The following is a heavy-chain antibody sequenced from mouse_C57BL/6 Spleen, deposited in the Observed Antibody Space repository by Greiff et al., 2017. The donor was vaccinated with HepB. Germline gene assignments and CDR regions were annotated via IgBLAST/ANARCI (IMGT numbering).Heavy chain of an antibody. CDR1: GYTFTSYW. CDR2: IYPGSGST. CDR3: ARSAYSNYPFAY. V-gene: IGHV1-55*01. Sequence: VQLQQSGAELVKPGASVKMSCKASGYTFTSYWITWVKQRPGQGLEWIGDIYPGSGSTNYNEKFKSKATLTVDTSSSTAYMQLSSLTSEDSAVYYCARSAYSNYPFAYWGQGTLVTVSA. D-gene: IGHD2-5*01. J-gene: IGHJ3*01.